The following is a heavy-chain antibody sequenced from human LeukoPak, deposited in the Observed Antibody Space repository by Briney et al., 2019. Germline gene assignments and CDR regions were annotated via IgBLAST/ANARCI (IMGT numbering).Heavy chain of an antibody. J-gene: IGHJ5*02. Sequence: PSETLSPTCTVSGGSLNSGTYYWGWLRQPPGKGLEWISGIYHGEITYYNPSLKSRVTISVDTSKNQFSLKLNSMTTADTAVYYCARHPQQLAWFDPWGQGTLVTVSS. CDR1: GGSLNSGTYY. V-gene: IGHV4-39*07. D-gene: IGHD6-13*01. CDR2: IYHGEIT. CDR3: ARHPQQLAWFDP.